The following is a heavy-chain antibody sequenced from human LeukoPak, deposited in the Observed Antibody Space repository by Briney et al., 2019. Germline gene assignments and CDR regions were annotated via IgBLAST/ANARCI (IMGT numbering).Heavy chain of an antibody. J-gene: IGHJ6*03. Sequence: PGGSLRLSCAASGFTFSNAWMSWVRQAPGKGLEWVGRIKSKTDGGTTDYAAPVKGRFTISRDDSKNTLYLQMNSLKTEDTAVYYCTTDSPYYYDSSGYYRLPSYYYYYYMDVWGKGTTVTISS. D-gene: IGHD3-22*01. V-gene: IGHV3-15*01. CDR2: IKSKTDGGTT. CDR1: GFTFSNAW. CDR3: TTDSPYYYDSSGYYRLPSYYYYYYMDV.